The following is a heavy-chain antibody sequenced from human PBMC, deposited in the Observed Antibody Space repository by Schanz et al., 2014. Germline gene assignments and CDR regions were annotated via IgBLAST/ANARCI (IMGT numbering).Heavy chain of an antibody. V-gene: IGHV3-48*01. CDR1: GFTFSSYS. CDR2: ISSSSSTI. D-gene: IGHD6-19*01. Sequence: EVQLVESGGGLVQPGGSLRLSCTASGFTFSSYSMNWVRQAPGKGLEWISYISSSSSTIYHADSVKGRFTISSDSSKNTLYLQMSSLRAEDTAVYYCAASSGWHPSTDYWGQGTLLTVSS. J-gene: IGHJ4*02. CDR3: AASSGWHPSTDY.